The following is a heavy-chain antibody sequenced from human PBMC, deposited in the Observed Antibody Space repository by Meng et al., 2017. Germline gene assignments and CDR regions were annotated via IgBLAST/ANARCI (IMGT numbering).Heavy chain of an antibody. J-gene: IGHJ6*02. CDR1: GYTFTSYG. CDR3: ARENYDILTGYYSPLYYYYYGMDV. V-gene: IGHV1-18*01. CDR2: ISAYNGNT. D-gene: IGHD3-9*01. Sequence: SVKVSCKASGYTFTSYGISWVRQAPGQGLEWMGWISAYNGNTNYAQKLQGRVTMTTDTSTSTAYMELRSLRSDDTAVYYCARENYDILTGYYSPLYYYYYGMDVWGQGTTVTVSS.